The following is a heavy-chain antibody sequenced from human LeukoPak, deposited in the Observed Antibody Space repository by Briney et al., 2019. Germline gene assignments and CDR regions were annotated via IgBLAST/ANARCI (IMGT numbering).Heavy chain of an antibody. Sequence: GASVKVSCKASGYTFTSYGISWVRQAPGQGLEWMGWINPNSGGTNYAQKFQGRVTMTRDTSISTAYMELSRLRSDDTAVYYCAREGYYDSSGYYYRLATYMDVWGKGTTVTVSS. D-gene: IGHD3-22*01. CDR1: GYTFTSYG. CDR3: AREGYYDSSGYYYRLATYMDV. J-gene: IGHJ6*03. V-gene: IGHV1-2*02. CDR2: INPNSGGT.